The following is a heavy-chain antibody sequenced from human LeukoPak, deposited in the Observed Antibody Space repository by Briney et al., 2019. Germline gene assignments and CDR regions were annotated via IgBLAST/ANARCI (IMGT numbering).Heavy chain of an antibody. V-gene: IGHV4-59*13. CDR3: ARLSRGAAAGFDC. CDR1: AGSISRYY. CDR2: IYYSGST. Sequence: SETLSLTYTVSAGSISRYYWSWIRQPPGKGLEWTGYIYYSGSTNFNPSLKSRVSISVDTSKNQLSPNLTSVTAADTAFSYCARLSRGAAAGFDCWGRGTLVTVSS. D-gene: IGHD6-13*01. J-gene: IGHJ4*02.